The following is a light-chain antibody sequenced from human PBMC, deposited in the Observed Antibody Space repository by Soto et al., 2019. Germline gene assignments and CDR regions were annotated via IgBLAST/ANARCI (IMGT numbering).Light chain of an antibody. CDR2: EVS. V-gene: IGLV2-14*01. J-gene: IGLJ2*01. CDR3: SSYTSSSTLEGVV. CDR1: SSDVGGYNY. Sequence: QSALTQPASVSGSPGQSITISCTGTSSDVGGYNYVSWYQQHPGKAPKLMIYEVSNRPSGVSNRFSGSKSGNTASLTISGLQAEDEADYYCSSYTSSSTLEGVVFGGGTKLTFL.